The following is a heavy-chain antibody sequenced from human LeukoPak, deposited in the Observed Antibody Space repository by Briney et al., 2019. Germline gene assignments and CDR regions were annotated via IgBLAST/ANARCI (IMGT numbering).Heavy chain of an antibody. CDR1: GFTFNSAW. Sequence: GGSLRLSCAASGFTFNSAWMSWVRQAPGKGLEWVAQIKTETDGGTTDYAAPVEGRFTISRDGSKNMVFLQMNSLKTDDTALYYCTWSGIKIESWGQGTLVTVSS. CDR3: TWSGIKIES. D-gene: IGHD3-3*01. J-gene: IGHJ4*02. CDR2: IKTETDGGTT. V-gene: IGHV3-15*01.